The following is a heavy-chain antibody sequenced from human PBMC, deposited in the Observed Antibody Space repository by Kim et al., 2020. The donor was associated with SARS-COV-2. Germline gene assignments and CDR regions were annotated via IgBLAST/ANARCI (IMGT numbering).Heavy chain of an antibody. V-gene: IGHV3-15*01. D-gene: IGHD2-21*01. CDR3: TTVVVVIAIRPY. J-gene: IGHJ4*02. Sequence: DYAAPVKGRFTISRDDSKNTLYLQMNSLKTEDTAVYYCTTVVVVIAIRPYWGQGTLVTVSS.